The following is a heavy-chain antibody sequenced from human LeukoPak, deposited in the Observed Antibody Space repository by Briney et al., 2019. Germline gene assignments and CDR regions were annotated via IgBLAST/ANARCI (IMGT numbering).Heavy chain of an antibody. D-gene: IGHD3-22*01. V-gene: IGHV3-30*04. CDR3: AKDVAYDSSGYYHHTIDY. Sequence: GGSLRLSCAASGFTFSSYAMHWVRQAPGKGLEWVAVISYDGSNKYYADSVKGRFTISRDNSKNTLYLQMNSLRAEDTAVYYCAKDVAYDSSGYYHHTIDYWGQGTLVTVSS. J-gene: IGHJ4*02. CDR1: GFTFSSYA. CDR2: ISYDGSNK.